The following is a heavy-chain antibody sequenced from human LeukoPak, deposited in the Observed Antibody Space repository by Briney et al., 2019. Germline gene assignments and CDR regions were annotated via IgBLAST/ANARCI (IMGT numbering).Heavy chain of an antibody. J-gene: IGHJ4*02. CDR2: ISSSSSYI. D-gene: IGHD6-19*01. CDR3: ASPVKQWLTPFDY. Sequence: PGGSLRLSCAASGFTFSSCSMNWVRQAPGKGLEWVSSISSSSSYIYYAGSVKGRFTISRDNAKNSLYLQMNSLRAEDTAVYYCASPVKQWLTPFDYWGQGTLVTVSS. CDR1: GFTFSSCS. V-gene: IGHV3-21*01.